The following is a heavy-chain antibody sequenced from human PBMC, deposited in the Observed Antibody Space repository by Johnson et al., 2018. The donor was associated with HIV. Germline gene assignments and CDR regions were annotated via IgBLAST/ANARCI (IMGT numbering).Heavy chain of an antibody. V-gene: IGHV3-7*02. D-gene: IGHD6-13*01. CDR3: ARGRKDIAAVDGLDNDGFDM. J-gene: IGHJ3*02. CDR2: IKQDGSEK. Sequence: VQLVESGGGLVQPGGSLRLSCAASGFTVSSNYMSWVRQAPGKGLEWVANIKQDGSEKYYADSVKGRFTISRDNSDNTLYLQMYRLRPEDTAIYYCARGRKDIAAVDGLDNDGFDMWGQGTMVTVS. CDR1: GFTVSSNY.